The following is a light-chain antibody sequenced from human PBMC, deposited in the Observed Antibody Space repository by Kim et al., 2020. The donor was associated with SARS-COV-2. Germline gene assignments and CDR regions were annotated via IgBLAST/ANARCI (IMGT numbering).Light chain of an antibody. CDR3: GSWDSSLSVVL. CDR1: SSNIAYNS. V-gene: IGLV1-51*01. Sequence: QSVLTQPPSVSAAPGQKVTISCSGSSSNIAYNSVSWYQHLPGTAPKLLIYDNNKRPSGIPDRFSGSKSGTSATLGITGLQTGDEADYYCGSWDSSLSVVLFGGGTQLTVL. CDR2: DNN. J-gene: IGLJ2*01.